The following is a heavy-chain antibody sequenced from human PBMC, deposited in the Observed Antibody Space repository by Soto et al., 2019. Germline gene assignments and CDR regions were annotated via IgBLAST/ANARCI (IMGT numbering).Heavy chain of an antibody. V-gene: IGHV4-39*01. CDR1: GGSISSSSYY. D-gene: IGHD6-13*01. Sequence: PSETLSLTCTVSGGSISSSSYYWDWIRQPPGKGLEWIGSIYYSGSTYYSPSLKSRVTISVDTSKNQFSLKLSSVTAANTAFYYCARRKSAAGTDWCFPPWGQGPLVTVSS. CDR2: IYYSGST. CDR3: ARRKSAAGTDWCFPP. J-gene: IGHJ5*02.